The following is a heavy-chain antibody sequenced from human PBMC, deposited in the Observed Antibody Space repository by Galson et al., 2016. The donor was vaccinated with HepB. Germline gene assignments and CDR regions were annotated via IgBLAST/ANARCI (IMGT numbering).Heavy chain of an antibody. V-gene: IGHV4-39*01. CDR2: IYYSGST. Sequence: SETLSLTCTVSGDSMSSSSAYYWGWIRQPPGKGLEWIGNIYYSGSTPYNSSLRSRVTITVTTSNNQFSLKLSSVTAADTAVYYLARRVGGGDCFWDSWGQGTLVTVSS. CDR1: GDSMSSSSAYY. CDR3: ARRVGGGDCFWDS. J-gene: IGHJ4*02. D-gene: IGHD2-21*01.